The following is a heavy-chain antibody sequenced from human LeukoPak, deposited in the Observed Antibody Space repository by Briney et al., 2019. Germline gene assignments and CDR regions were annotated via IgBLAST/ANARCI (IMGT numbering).Heavy chain of an antibody. D-gene: IGHD2-2*01. V-gene: IGHV4-34*01. CDR3: ARSGFVVVPAAMGSYGMDV. Sequence: PSETLSLTCAVYGGSFSGYYWSWIRQPPGKGLEWIGEINHSGSTNYNPSLKSRVTISVDTSKNQFSLKLSSVTAADTAVYYCARSGFVVVPAAMGSYGMDVWGQGTTVTVSS. CDR2: INHSGST. J-gene: IGHJ6*02. CDR1: GGSFSGYY.